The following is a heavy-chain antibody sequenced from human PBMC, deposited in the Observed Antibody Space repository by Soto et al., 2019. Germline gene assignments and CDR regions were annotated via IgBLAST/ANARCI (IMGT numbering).Heavy chain of an antibody. Sequence: VQLVQSGAEVKQPGSSVKVSCKASGGTFSSYAISWVRQAPGQGLEWMGGIIPIFGTANYAQKFQGRVTITADESTSTAYMELSSLRSEDTAVYYCARDRDPYDSSGYYYFPDWGQGTLVTVSS. CDR3: ARDRDPYDSSGYYYFPD. V-gene: IGHV1-69*01. J-gene: IGHJ4*02. CDR2: IIPIFGTA. D-gene: IGHD3-22*01. CDR1: GGTFSSYA.